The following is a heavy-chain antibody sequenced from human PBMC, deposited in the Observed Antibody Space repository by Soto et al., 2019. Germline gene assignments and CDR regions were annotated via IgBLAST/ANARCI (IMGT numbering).Heavy chain of an antibody. D-gene: IGHD6-13*01. CDR3: ARELAAAGSFDY. V-gene: IGHV3-48*03. CDR2: ISTSGSTI. Sequence: GGSLRLSCAASGFTFSRCEMNWVRQAPGKGLEWISYISTSGSTIYYADSVKGRFTISRDNAKNSLYLQMNSLRAEDTAVYYCARELAAAGSFDYWGQGTLVTVSS. CDR1: GFTFSRCE. J-gene: IGHJ4*02.